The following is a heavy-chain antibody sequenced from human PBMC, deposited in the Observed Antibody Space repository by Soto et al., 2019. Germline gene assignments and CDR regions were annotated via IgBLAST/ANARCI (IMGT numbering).Heavy chain of an antibody. CDR2: IIPIFGTA. D-gene: IGHD1-26*01. CDR3: ATDRPQYSGSYST. CDR1: GGTFSSYA. V-gene: IGHV1-69*06. Sequence: GASVKVSCKASGGTFSSYAISWVRQAPGQGLEWMGGIIPIFGTANYAQKFQGRVTMTEDTSTDTAYMELSSLRSEDTAVYYCATDRPQYSGSYSTWGQGTLVTVSS. J-gene: IGHJ4*02.